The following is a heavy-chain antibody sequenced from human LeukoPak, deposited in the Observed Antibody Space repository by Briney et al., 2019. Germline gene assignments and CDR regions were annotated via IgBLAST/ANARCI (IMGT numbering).Heavy chain of an antibody. Sequence: ASVKVSCKASGYTFTNNYMHWVRQALGQGLEWMGIINPSGGSTNYTQKFQGRVTMTRDMSTSTVYMELSSLRSEDTAVYYCARDPVYCSGGSCYPSGGFDYWGQGTLVTVSS. CDR1: GYTFTNNY. V-gene: IGHV1-46*01. J-gene: IGHJ4*02. CDR2: INPSGGST. D-gene: IGHD2-15*01. CDR3: ARDPVYCSGGSCYPSGGFDY.